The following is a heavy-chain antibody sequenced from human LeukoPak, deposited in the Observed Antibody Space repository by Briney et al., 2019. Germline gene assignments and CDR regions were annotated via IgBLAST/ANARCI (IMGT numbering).Heavy chain of an antibody. CDR3: AKDLGYCSGGSCYGGWFDP. CDR2: ISGDGGST. V-gene: IGHV3-43*02. J-gene: IGHJ5*02. Sequence: GGSLRLSCAASGFTFDDYAMHWVRQAPGKGLEWVSLISGDGGSTYYADSVKGRFTISRDNSKNSLYLQMNSLRTEDTALYYCAKDLGYCSGGSCYGGWFDPWGQGTLVTVSS. D-gene: IGHD2-15*01. CDR1: GFTFDDYA.